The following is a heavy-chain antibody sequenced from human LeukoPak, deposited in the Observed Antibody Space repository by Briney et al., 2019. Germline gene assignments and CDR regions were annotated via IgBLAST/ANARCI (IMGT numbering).Heavy chain of an antibody. CDR1: GFTVSSNY. J-gene: IGHJ4*02. CDR3: ARQMYYYDSSGFDY. Sequence: GGSLRLSCAASGFTVSSNYMSWVRQAPGKGLEWVSYISSSASTIYYADSVKGRFTISRDNAKNSLCLQMNSLRAEDTAVYYCARQMYYYDSSGFDYWGQGTLVTVSS. D-gene: IGHD3-22*01. CDR2: ISSSASTI. V-gene: IGHV3-11*01.